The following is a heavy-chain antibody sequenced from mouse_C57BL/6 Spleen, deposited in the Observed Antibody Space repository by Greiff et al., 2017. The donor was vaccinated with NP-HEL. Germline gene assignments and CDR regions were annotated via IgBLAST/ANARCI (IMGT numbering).Heavy chain of an antibody. J-gene: IGHJ3*01. Sequence: VQLQQSGAELVRPGASVKLSCTASGFNIKDDYMHWVKQRPEQGLEWIGWIDPENGDTEYASKFQGKATITADTSSNTAYLQLSSLTSEDTAVYYCTTYGSSRDWFAYWGQGTLVTVS. CDR2: IDPENGDT. CDR3: TTYGSSRDWFAY. CDR1: GFNIKDDY. V-gene: IGHV14-4*01. D-gene: IGHD1-1*01.